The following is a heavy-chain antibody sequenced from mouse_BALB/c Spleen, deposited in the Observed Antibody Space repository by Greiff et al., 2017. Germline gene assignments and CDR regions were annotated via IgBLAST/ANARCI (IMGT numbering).Heavy chain of an antibody. Sequence: VQLKQSGPELVKPGASVKISCKASGYTFTDYNMHWVKQSHGKSLEWIGYIYPYNGGTGYNQKFKSKATLTVDNSSSTAYMELRSLTSEDSAVYYCARSKLLRSGGFAYWGQGTLVTVSA. CDR3: ARSKLLRSGGFAY. CDR2: IYPYNGGT. J-gene: IGHJ3*01. V-gene: IGHV1S29*02. CDR1: GYTFTDYN. D-gene: IGHD1-1*01.